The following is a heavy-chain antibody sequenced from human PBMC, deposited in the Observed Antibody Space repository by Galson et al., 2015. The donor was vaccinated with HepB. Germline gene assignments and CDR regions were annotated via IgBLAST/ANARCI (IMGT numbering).Heavy chain of an antibody. D-gene: IGHD6-13*01. CDR1: DYSISSDYY. V-gene: IGHV4-38-2*02. Sequence: SETLSLTCTVSDYSISSDYYWGWIRRPPGKGLEWIGSIYHSGNTYYNPSLKSRVTISVDTSKNQFSLKLSSVTAADTAVFYCARGPRSSWWIDYWGQGTLVTVSS. CDR3: ARGPRSSWWIDY. CDR2: IYHSGNT. J-gene: IGHJ4*02.